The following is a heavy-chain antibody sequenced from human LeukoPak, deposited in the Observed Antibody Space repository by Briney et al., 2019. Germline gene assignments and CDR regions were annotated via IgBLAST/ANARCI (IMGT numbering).Heavy chain of an antibody. D-gene: IGHD3-9*01. V-gene: IGHV3-11*06. CDR2: ISSSSSYT. CDR3: ARVGNSRGNYDTLTGYYPFDY. J-gene: IGHJ4*02. CDR1: GFTFSDYY. Sequence: GGSLRLSCAASGFTFSDYYMSWIRQAPGKGLEWVSYISSSSSYTNYADSVKGRFTISRDNAKNSLYLQMNSLRAEDTAVYYCARVGNSRGNYDTLTGYYPFDYWGQGTLVTVSS.